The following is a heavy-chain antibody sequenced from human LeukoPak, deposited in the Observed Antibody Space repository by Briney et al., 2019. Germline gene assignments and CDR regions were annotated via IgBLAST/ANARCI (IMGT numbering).Heavy chain of an antibody. J-gene: IGHJ4*02. V-gene: IGHV5-51*01. D-gene: IGHD3-22*01. Sequence: GESLKISCTGSGFTFTTYYIGWVRQMPGKGLEWMGIIYPGDSDTRYSPSFQGQVTISADKSISTAYLQWSSLKASDTAMYYCARGDDSSGHKLDYWGQGTLVTVSS. CDR1: GFTFTTYY. CDR2: IYPGDSDT. CDR3: ARGDDSSGHKLDY.